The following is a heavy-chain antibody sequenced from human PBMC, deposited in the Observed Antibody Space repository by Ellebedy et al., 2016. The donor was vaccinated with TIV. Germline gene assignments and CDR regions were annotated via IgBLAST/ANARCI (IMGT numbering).Heavy chain of an antibody. CDR3: ARGMRVMSYYYGMDV. V-gene: IGHV3-7*04. D-gene: IGHD3-16*01. J-gene: IGHJ6*02. CDR2: IKEDGSEK. Sequence: PGGSLRLSCAASGFTFSNYWMNWVRQAPGKGLEWVANIKEDGSEKYYVDSVKGRFTISRDNAKNSLYLQMNSLRAEETAVYHCARGMRVMSYYYGMDVWGQGTTVIVSS. CDR1: GFTFSNYW.